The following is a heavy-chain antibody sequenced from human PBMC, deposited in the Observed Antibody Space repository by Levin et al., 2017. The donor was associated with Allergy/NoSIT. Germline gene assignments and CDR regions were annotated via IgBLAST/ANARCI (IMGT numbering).Heavy chain of an antibody. CDR3: ARVLRFYYYYYMDV. CDR1: GFTFSSYG. D-gene: IGHD5-12*01. CDR2: IWDDGYKK. V-gene: IGHV3-33*01. J-gene: IGHJ6*03. Sequence: PGGSLRLSCAASGFTFSSYGMHWVCHAPGTGLEWVAVIWDDGYKKYYADSVKGRFTISRDNSKNTLYLQMNSLRAEDTAVYYCARVLRFYYYYYMDVWGKGTTVTVSS.